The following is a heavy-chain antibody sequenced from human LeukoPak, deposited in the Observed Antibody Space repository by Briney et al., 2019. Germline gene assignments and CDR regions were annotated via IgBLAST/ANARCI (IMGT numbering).Heavy chain of an antibody. CDR1: RFTFSSYA. CDR3: ARDVGATYYDFWSGYYTDYYYYGMDV. J-gene: IGHJ6*02. D-gene: IGHD3-3*01. V-gene: IGHV3-30*04. Sequence: GGSLRLSCAASRFTFSSYAMHWVRQAPGKGLEWVAVISYDGGNKYYADSVKGRFTISRDNSKNTLYLQMNSLRAEDTAVYYCARDVGATYYDFWSGYYTDYYYYGMDVWGQGTTVIVSS. CDR2: ISYDGGNK.